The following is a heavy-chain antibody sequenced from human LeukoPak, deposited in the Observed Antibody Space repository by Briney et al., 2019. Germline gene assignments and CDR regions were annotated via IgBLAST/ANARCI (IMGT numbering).Heavy chain of an antibody. Sequence: GGSLRLSCAASGFTFSSYSMNWVRQAPGKGLEWVSSISSSSSTIYYADSVKGRFTISRDNAKNSLYLQMNSLRDEDTAVYYCARGSKRGGYNYYWGQGTLVTVSS. CDR1: GFTFSSYS. J-gene: IGHJ4*02. V-gene: IGHV3-48*02. CDR3: ARGSKRGGYNYY. CDR2: ISSSSSTI. D-gene: IGHD5-24*01.